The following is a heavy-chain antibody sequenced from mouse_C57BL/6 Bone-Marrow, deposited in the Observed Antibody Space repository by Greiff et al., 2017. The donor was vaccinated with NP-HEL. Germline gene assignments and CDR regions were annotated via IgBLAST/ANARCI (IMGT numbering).Heavy chain of an antibody. CDR1: GYTFTSYG. J-gene: IGHJ1*03. V-gene: IGHV1-81*01. D-gene: IGHD1-1*01. Sequence: QVQLQQSGAELARPGASVKLSCKASGYTFTSYGISWVKQRTGQGLEWIGEIYPRSGNTYYNEKFKGKATLTADKSSSTAYMELRSLTSEDSAVYFCARLTTVVVTRYFDFWGKGTTVTVSS. CDR3: ARLTTVVVTRYFDF. CDR2: IYPRSGNT.